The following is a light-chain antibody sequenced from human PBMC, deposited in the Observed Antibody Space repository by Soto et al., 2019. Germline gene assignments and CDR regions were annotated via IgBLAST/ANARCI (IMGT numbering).Light chain of an antibody. CDR3: QQAKAFPLT. CDR2: KAS. J-gene: IGKJ4*01. V-gene: IGKV1-5*03. CDR1: QTIGSL. Sequence: DVQMTQSPSTLSASVGDRVTITCRASQTIGSLLAWYQQKPGKAPNLLIYKASSLESGVPSRFSGSGFGTEFTLTITGLQPDDFATYYCQQAKAFPLTFGGGTQVEIK.